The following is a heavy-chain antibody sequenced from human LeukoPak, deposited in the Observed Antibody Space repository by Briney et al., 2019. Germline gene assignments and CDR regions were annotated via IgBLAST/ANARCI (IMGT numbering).Heavy chain of an antibody. CDR2: INSDGSST. Sequence: GGSLRLSCAASGFTFSSYWMHWVRHAPGKGLVWVSRINSDGSSTNYADSVKGRFTISRDNAKNTLYLKMNSLRAEDTAVYYCATSTYCSGGSCYSRTFQYWGQGTLVTVSS. CDR1: GFTFSSYW. V-gene: IGHV3-74*01. CDR3: ATSTYCSGGSCYSRTFQY. J-gene: IGHJ4*02. D-gene: IGHD2-15*01.